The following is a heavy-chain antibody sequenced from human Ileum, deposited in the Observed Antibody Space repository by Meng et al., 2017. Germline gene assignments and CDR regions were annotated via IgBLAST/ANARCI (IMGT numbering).Heavy chain of an antibody. CDR3: SHRGEQHDY. D-gene: IGHD6-13*01. V-gene: IGHV2-5*02. J-gene: IGHJ4*02. Sequence: QIPLKEFGPTLLKPTQTLTLPCTFAGVSLSTSVVRVGWIRQPPGKALEWLALIYWDNDKRYSPSLKSRLTITKDTSKYHVVLTMTNMDPVDTATYCCSHRGEQHDYWGQGTLVTVSS. CDR2: IYWDNDK. CDR1: GVSLSTSVVR.